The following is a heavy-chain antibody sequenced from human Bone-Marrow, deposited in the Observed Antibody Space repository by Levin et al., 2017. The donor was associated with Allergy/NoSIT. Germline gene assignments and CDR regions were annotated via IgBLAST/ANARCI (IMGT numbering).Heavy chain of an antibody. CDR2: INPTGKST. J-gene: IGHJ4*02. CDR3: ARRMDSYSGTNYFDD. Sequence: ASVKVSCKASGDTFNSYYIQWVRQAPGQGLEWMGRINPTGKSTSYAQKFQGRVTMTRDTSTTTVYMELSSLTSEDTAVYYCARRMDSYSGTNYFDDWGQGTLVTVSS. D-gene: IGHD1-26*01. V-gene: IGHV1-46*02. CDR1: GDTFNSYY.